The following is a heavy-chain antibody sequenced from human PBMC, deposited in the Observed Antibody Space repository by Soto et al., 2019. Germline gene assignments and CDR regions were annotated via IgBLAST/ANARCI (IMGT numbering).Heavy chain of an antibody. CDR1: GGSISSSSYY. CDR2: IYYSGST. V-gene: IGHV4-39*07. CDR3: AREGFIRYFDWAPAGYFDY. Sequence: PSETLSLTCTVSGGSISSSSYYWGWIRQPPGKGLEWIGSIYYSGSTNYNPSLKSRVTISVDTSKNQFSLKLSSVTAADTAVYYCAREGFIRYFDWAPAGYFDYWGQGTLVTVSS. D-gene: IGHD3-9*01. J-gene: IGHJ4*02.